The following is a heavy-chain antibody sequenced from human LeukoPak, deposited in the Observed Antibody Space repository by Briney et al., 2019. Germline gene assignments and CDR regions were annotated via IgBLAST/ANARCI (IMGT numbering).Heavy chain of an antibody. CDR3: ARVAQEYSSSSRYYYYYMDV. CDR2: IIPILGIA. Sequence: ASVKVSCKASGGTFSSYTISWVRQAPGQGLEWMGRIIPILGIANYAQKFQGRVTITAGKSTSTAYMELSSLRSEDTAVYYCARVAQEYSSSSRYYYYYMDVWGKGTTVTVSS. J-gene: IGHJ6*03. D-gene: IGHD6-6*01. CDR1: GGTFSSYT. V-gene: IGHV1-69*02.